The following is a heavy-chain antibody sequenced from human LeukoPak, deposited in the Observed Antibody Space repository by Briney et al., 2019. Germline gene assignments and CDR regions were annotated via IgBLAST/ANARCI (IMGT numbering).Heavy chain of an antibody. CDR3: ARIDRFDDFWSGPTVGWLDP. J-gene: IGHJ5*02. Sequence: SETLSLTCTVSGGSISSYYWSWIRQPPGKGLEWIGYIYTSGSTNYNPSLKSRVTISVDTSKNQFSLKLSSVTAADTAVYYCARIDRFDDFWSGPTVGWLDPWGQGTLVTVSS. CDR1: GGSISSYY. D-gene: IGHD3-3*01. V-gene: IGHV4-4*09. CDR2: IYTSGST.